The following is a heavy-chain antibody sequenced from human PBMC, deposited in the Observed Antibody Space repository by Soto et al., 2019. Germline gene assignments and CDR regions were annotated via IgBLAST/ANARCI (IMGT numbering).Heavy chain of an antibody. CDR2: INHSGST. D-gene: IGHD3-10*01. CDR3: ARGRREFLDY. J-gene: IGHJ4*02. V-gene: IGHV4-34*01. Sequence: SETLSLTCAVYGGSFSGYYWSWIRQPPGKGLEWIGEINHSGSTNYNPSLKSRVTISVDTSKNQFSLKLSSVTAADTAVYYCARGRREFLDYWGQGTLVTVSS. CDR1: GGSFSGYY.